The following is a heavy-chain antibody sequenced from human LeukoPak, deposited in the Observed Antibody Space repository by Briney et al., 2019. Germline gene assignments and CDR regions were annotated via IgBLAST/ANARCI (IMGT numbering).Heavy chain of an antibody. CDR3: ARDRGEYLSGSYYQKGYYFDY. CDR2: IIPIFGTA. D-gene: IGHD3-10*01. V-gene: IGHV1-69*05. CDR1: GGTFSSYA. J-gene: IGHJ4*02. Sequence: GASVKVSCKASGGTFSSYAISRVRQTPGEGLEWMGGIIPIFGTANYAQKFQGRVTITTDESTSTAYMELSRLRSEDTAVYYCARDRGEYLSGSYYQKGYYFDYWGQGTLVTVSS.